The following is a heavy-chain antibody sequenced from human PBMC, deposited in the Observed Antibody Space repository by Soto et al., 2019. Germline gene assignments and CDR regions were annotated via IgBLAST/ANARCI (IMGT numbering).Heavy chain of an antibody. CDR2: INPNSGGR. V-gene: IGHV1-2*02. Sequence: ASVKVSCKASGYTFTDYYMHWVRQAPGQGLEWLGWINPNSGGRNYPQKYQGRVTMTRDTSINAAYMELTRLRSDDTAVYYCARSQHLVSTMDSRRYYSYYGLDVWGQGTTVTVSS. CDR3: ARSQHLVSTMDSRRYYSYYGLDV. CDR1: GYTFTDYY. D-gene: IGHD5-12*01. J-gene: IGHJ6*02.